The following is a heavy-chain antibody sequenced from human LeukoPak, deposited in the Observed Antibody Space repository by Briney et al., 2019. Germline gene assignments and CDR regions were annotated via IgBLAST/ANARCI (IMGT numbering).Heavy chain of an antibody. J-gene: IGHJ4*02. D-gene: IGHD5-24*01. CDR2: LSGSGSST. CDR1: GFTISSYA. CDR3: AKVGVATIVGVIGY. Sequence: GGSLRLSCADSGFTISSYAMSWVRQAPGKGLECVSTLSGSGSSTYYAESVKGRFTISRDNSKNTLYLQMNSLRAEDTAVYYCAKVGVATIVGVIGYWGQGALVTVSS. V-gene: IGHV3-23*01.